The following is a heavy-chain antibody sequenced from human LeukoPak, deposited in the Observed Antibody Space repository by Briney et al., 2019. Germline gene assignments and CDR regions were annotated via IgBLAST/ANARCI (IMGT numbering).Heavy chain of an antibody. D-gene: IGHD6-19*01. CDR3: AKDTSIAVAGEFSAFDN. CDR1: GFTFDDYA. CDR2: ISWNSGSI. J-gene: IGHJ3*02. Sequence: PGGSLRLSCAASGFTFDDYAMHWVRQAPGKGLEWVSGISWNSGSIGYADSVKGRFTISRDNAKNSLYLQMNSLRAEDMALYYCAKDTSIAVAGEFSAFDNWGQGTMVTVSS. V-gene: IGHV3-9*03.